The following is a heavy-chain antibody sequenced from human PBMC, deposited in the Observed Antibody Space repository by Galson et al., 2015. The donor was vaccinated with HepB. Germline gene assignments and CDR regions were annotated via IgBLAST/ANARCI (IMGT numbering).Heavy chain of an antibody. Sequence: SLRLSCAASGFTVSSNYMSWVRQAPGKGLEWVSVIYSGGSTYYADSVKGRFTISRHNSENTLYLQMNSLRAEDTAVYYCARGEPRYSDAFDIWGQGTMVTVSS. CDR3: ARGEPRYSDAFDI. V-gene: IGHV3-53*04. J-gene: IGHJ3*02. CDR2: IYSGGST. CDR1: GFTVSSNY. D-gene: IGHD1-26*01.